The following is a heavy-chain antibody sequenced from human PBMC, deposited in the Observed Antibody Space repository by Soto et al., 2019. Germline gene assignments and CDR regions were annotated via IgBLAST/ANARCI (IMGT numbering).Heavy chain of an antibody. Sequence: QVQLQQSGPGLVKPSQTLSLTCAISGDSVSSNSAVWNWIRQSPSRGLEWLGRTYYRSQWHYEYYGFVQSQISLAPDPSKIHCALQLNSVPPEDTAVYYGVRLVGNCCLDHWGQGTLVTVSS. J-gene: IGHJ4*02. CDR3: VRLVGNCCLDH. V-gene: IGHV6-1*01. D-gene: IGHD1-1*01. CDR1: GDSVSSNSAV. CDR2: TYYRSQWHY.